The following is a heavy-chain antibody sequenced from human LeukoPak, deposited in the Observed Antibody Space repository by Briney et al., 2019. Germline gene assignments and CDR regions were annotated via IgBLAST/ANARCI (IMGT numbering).Heavy chain of an antibody. Sequence: PGGSLRLSCAASGFTFSSYAMHWVRQAPGKGLEWVSAISGSGGSTYYADSVKGRFTISRDNSKNTLYLQMNSLRAEDTAAYYCAKGSSGWPDYYYYGMDVWGQGTTVTVSS. CDR1: GFTFSSYA. V-gene: IGHV3-23*01. CDR2: ISGSGGST. J-gene: IGHJ6*02. D-gene: IGHD6-19*01. CDR3: AKGSSGWPDYYYYGMDV.